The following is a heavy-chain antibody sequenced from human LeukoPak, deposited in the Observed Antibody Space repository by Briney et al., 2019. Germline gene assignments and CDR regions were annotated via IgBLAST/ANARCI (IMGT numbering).Heavy chain of an antibody. Sequence: SETLSLTCTVSGASISSYYWSWIRQPPGKGLEWIGYIYYSGSTNYNPSLKSRVTISLDTSKNQFSLRLSSVTAADTAVYYCARARGSGYPGVWGQGTLVTASS. V-gene: IGHV4-59*01. CDR3: ARARGSGYPGV. J-gene: IGHJ4*02. CDR2: IYYSGST. CDR1: GASISSYY. D-gene: IGHD3-22*01.